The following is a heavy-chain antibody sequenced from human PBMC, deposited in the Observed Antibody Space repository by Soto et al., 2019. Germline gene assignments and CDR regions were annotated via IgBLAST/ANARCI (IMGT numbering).Heavy chain of an antibody. CDR2: ISAYNGNT. Sequence: ASVKVSCKASGYTFTSYGISWVRQAPGQGLEWMGWISAYNGNTNYAQKLQGRVTMTTDTSTSTAYMELRSLRSDDTAVYYCARDLNSSGWYGGFWFGPWGQGTLVTVSS. J-gene: IGHJ5*02. CDR1: GYTFTSYG. D-gene: IGHD6-19*01. V-gene: IGHV1-18*01. CDR3: ARDLNSSGWYGGFWFGP.